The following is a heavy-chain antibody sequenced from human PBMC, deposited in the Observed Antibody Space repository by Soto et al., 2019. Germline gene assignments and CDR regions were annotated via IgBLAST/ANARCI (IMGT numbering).Heavy chain of an antibody. D-gene: IGHD1-26*01. Sequence: EVQLLESGGGLVQPGESLRLSCEASGFTFSTYAMSWVRQAPGKGLEWVSGISSSGENTYYADSLKGRFTISRDNSKNTLYLQMNSLRAEDTALYYCANRPRYSGSHDDYWGQGTLVTVSS. V-gene: IGHV3-23*01. CDR2: ISSSGENT. J-gene: IGHJ4*02. CDR3: ANRPRYSGSHDDY. CDR1: GFTFSTYA.